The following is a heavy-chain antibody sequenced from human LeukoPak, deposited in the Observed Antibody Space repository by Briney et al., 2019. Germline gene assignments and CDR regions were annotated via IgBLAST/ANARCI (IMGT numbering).Heavy chain of an antibody. CDR3: ARGRSSGWYDYYYYGMDV. J-gene: IGHJ6*02. V-gene: IGHV1-18*01. CDR2: ISAYNGNT. CDR1: GYTFTSYG. D-gene: IGHD6-19*01. Sequence: GASVKVSCKASGYTFTSYGISWVRQALGQGLEWMGWISAYNGNTNYAQKLQGRVTMTTDTSTSTAYMELRSLRSDDTAVYYCARGRSSGWYDYYYYGMDVWGQGTTVTVSS.